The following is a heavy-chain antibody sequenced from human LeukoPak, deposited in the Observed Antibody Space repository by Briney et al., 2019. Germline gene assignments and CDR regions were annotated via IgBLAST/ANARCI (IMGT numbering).Heavy chain of an antibody. V-gene: IGHV3-7*01. CDR2: IKQDGSEK. Sequence: GGSLTLSCAVSGLNFKFYAMSWVRQAPGKGLEWVANIKQDGSEKYYVDSVKGRFTISRDNAKNSLYLQMNSLRAEDTAVYYCARGIGYFDWLPLDYWGQGTLVTVSS. D-gene: IGHD3-9*01. J-gene: IGHJ4*02. CDR3: ARGIGYFDWLPLDY. CDR1: GLNFKFYA.